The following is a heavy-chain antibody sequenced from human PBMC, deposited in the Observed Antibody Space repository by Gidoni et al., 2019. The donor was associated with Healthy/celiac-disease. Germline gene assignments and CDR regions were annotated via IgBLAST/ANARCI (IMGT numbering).Heavy chain of an antibody. CDR3: ARRKKFGYSYEFDY. CDR2: IYYSGST. Sequence: QVQLQESGPGLVKPSETLSLTCTVSGGSISSYYWSWIRQPPGKGLEWIGYIYYSGSTNYNPSLKSRVTISVDTSKNQFSLKLSSVTAADTAVYYCARRKKFGYSYEFDYWGQGTLVTVSS. D-gene: IGHD5-18*01. V-gene: IGHV4-59*08. CDR1: GGSISSYY. J-gene: IGHJ4*02.